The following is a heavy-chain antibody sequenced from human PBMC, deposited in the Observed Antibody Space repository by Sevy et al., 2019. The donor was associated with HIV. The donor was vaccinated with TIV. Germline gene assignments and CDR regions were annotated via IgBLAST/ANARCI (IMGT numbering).Heavy chain of an antibody. D-gene: IGHD2-2*01. CDR3: ARDFVVVPAAMSRPYYYGMDV. CDR1: GFTFSSYS. Sequence: GGSLRLSCAASGFTFSSYSMNWVRQAPGKGLEWVSSISSSSSYIYYASSVKGRFTISRDNAKNSLYLQMNSLTAEDTAVYYCARDFVVVPAAMSRPYYYGMDVWGQGTTVTVSS. CDR2: ISSSSSYI. J-gene: IGHJ6*02. V-gene: IGHV3-21*01.